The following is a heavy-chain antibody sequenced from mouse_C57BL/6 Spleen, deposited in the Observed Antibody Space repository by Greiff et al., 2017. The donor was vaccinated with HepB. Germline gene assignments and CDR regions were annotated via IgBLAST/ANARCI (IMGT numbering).Heavy chain of an antibody. CDR3: ARQDTAWFAY. J-gene: IGHJ3*01. CDR1: GYTFTSYW. V-gene: IGHV1-53*01. Sequence: VNVVEPGTELVKPGASVKLSCKASGYTFTSYWMHWVKQRPGQGLEWIGNINPSNGGTNYNEKFKSKATLTVDKSSSTAYMQLSSLTSEDSAVYYCARQDTAWFAYWGQGTLVTVSA. CDR2: INPSNGGT.